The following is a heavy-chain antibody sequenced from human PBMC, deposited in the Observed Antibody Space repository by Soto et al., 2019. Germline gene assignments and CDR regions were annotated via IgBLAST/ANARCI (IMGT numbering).Heavy chain of an antibody. V-gene: IGHV2-5*02. J-gene: IGHJ5*02. CDR3: AHRIAAAGPLSYRFDP. CDR1: GFSLSTSGVG. Sequence: QITLKESGPTLVKPTQTLTLTCTFSGFSLSTSGVGVGWIRQPPGKALEWLALIYWDDDKRYSPSLKSRLTITKDTSKTQVVLTMTNKDPVDTATYYCAHRIAAAGPLSYRFDPWGQGTLVTVYS. D-gene: IGHD6-13*01. CDR2: IYWDDDK.